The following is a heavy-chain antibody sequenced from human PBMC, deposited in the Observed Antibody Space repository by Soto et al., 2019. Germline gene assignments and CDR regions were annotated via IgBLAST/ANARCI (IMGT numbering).Heavy chain of an antibody. J-gene: IGHJ6*02. CDR3: ASGYGDRYYYYGMDV. D-gene: IGHD4-17*01. Sequence: GGSLRLSCAASGFTFDDYAMHWVRQAPGKGLEWVSGISWNSGSIGYADSVKGRFTISRDNAKNSLYLQMNSLRAEDTALYYCASGYGDRYYYYGMDVWGQGTTVTVSS. CDR2: ISWNSGSI. CDR1: GFTFDDYA. V-gene: IGHV3-9*01.